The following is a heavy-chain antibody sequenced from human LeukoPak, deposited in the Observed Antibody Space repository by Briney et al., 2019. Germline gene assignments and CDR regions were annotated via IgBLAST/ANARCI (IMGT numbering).Heavy chain of an antibody. Sequence: PGGSLRLSCAASGFTFSTYAMSWVRQAPGKGLEWVSAISGSGGSTYYADSVKGRFTISRDNSKNTLYLQMNSLRAEDTAVYYCAKDGSGYYYDSSGYSEWGQGTLVTVSS. CDR2: ISGSGGST. V-gene: IGHV3-23*01. CDR3: AKDGSGYYYDSSGYSE. J-gene: IGHJ4*02. D-gene: IGHD3-22*01. CDR1: GFTFSTYA.